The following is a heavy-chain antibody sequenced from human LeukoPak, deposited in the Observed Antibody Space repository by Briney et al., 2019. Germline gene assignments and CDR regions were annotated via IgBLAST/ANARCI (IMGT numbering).Heavy chain of an antibody. D-gene: IGHD3-3*01. V-gene: IGHV1-18*01. CDR3: VRDTSYDFWSDPTELFDV. Sequence: ASVKVSCNASGYTFTNYGITWVRQAPGQGLEWMGWISAHNGNINYARKIQGRVTMTTDTSTSTVYMELRSLRSDDTAVYYCVRDTSYDFWSDPTELFDVWGQGTRVTVS. CDR1: GYTFTNYG. J-gene: IGHJ3*01. CDR2: ISAHNGNI.